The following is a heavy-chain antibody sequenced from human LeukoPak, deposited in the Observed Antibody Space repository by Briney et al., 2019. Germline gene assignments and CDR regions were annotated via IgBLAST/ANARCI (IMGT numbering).Heavy chain of an antibody. Sequence: ASVKVSCTASGYTLTGYYMHWVRQAPGQGLEWMGWINPNSGGINSAQKFQGRVTMTRDTSISTAYLELSRLTSDDTAVYYCARRRLAAAGTDYFDYWGQGTLVTVAS. CDR3: ARRRLAAAGTDYFDY. V-gene: IGHV1-2*02. CDR1: GYTLTGYY. D-gene: IGHD6-13*01. J-gene: IGHJ4*02. CDR2: INPNSGGI.